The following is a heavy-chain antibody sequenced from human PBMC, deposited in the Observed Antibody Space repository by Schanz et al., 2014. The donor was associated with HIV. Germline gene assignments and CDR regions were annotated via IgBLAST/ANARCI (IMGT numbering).Heavy chain of an antibody. CDR3: ASRGGSSWYENWFGP. V-gene: IGHV3-30-3*01. CDR1: GFTFSSYA. CDR2: ISYDGSSK. J-gene: IGHJ5*02. D-gene: IGHD6-13*01. Sequence: QVQLVESGGGVVQPGRSLRLSCAASGFTFSSYAMHWVRQAPGKGLEWVAVISYDGSSKNYADSVKGRFTISRDNSKNTLYLQMNSLRAEDTAVYYCASRGGSSWYENWFGPWGQGTLVTVSS.